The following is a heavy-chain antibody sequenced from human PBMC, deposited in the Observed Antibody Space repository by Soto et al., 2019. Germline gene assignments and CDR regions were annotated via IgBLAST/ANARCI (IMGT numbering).Heavy chain of an antibody. V-gene: IGHV3-23*01. D-gene: IGHD2-2*01. J-gene: IGHJ6*02. CDR2: ISGSGGST. CDR3: AKDPVVPAAPRQYYYYGMDG. Sequence: GGSLRLSCAASGFTLNNAWLNWVRQAPGKGLEWVSAISGSGGSTYYADSVKGRFTVSRDNSKNTLYLQMNSLRAEDTAVYYCAKDPVVPAAPRQYYYYGMDGWGQGTTVTVSS. CDR1: GFTLNNAW.